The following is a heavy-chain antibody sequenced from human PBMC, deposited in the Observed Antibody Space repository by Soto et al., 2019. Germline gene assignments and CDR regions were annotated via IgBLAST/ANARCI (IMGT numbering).Heavy chain of an antibody. CDR1: GGTVASSHW. D-gene: IGHD3-10*01. CDR2: VYHTGDT. Sequence: SETLSLTCGVSGGTVASSHWWSWVRQSPGRGLEWIGNVYHTGDTNFNPSLQSRVTFSVDKSNNQFSLRLTSVTAADTAVYFCARKAYYASGRINLFDSWGQGTLVTVSS. J-gene: IGHJ4*02. V-gene: IGHV4-4*02. CDR3: ARKAYYASGRINLFDS.